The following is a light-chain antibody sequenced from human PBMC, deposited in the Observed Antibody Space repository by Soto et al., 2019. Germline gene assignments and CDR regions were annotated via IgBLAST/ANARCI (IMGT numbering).Light chain of an antibody. V-gene: IGKV3-15*01. Sequence: EVLMTQSLATLSVSPGDRVTLSCRASLSVSSDLAWYQQKPGQAPTLLIYGASIRATGVPARFSGSGSGTDFTLTIDSLQSEDVADYYCQQYFRWPPWTFGQGTKVDIK. CDR1: LSVSSD. CDR2: GAS. J-gene: IGKJ1*01. CDR3: QQYFRWPPWT.